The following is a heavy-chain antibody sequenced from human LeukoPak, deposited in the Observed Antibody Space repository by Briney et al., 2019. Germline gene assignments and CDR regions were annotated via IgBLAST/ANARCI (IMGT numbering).Heavy chain of an antibody. D-gene: IGHD1-7*01. CDR1: GFTFSSYW. J-gene: IGHJ5*02. V-gene: IGHV3-7*01. Sequence: GGSLRLSCAASGFTFSSYWMSWVRQAPGKGLEWVANIKQDGSEKYYVDSVKGRFTISRDNAKNSLYLQMNSLRAEDTAVYYCATTNWNYFTQNNWFDPWGQGTLVTVSP. CDR3: ATTNWNYFTQNNWFDP. CDR2: IKQDGSEK.